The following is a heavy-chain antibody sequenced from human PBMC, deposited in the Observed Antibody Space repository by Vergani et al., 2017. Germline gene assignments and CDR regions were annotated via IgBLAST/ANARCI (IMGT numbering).Heavy chain of an antibody. CDR2: ISGSGGST. Sequence: EVQLLESGGGLVQPGGSLRLSCAASGFTFSSYAMSWVRQAPGKGLEWVSAISGSGGSTYYADSVKGRFTISRDNSKNTLHLQMNSLRAEDTAVYYCAKDRSYDYVWGSLWGQGTLVTVSS. D-gene: IGHD3-16*01. J-gene: IGHJ4*02. CDR1: GFTFSSYA. V-gene: IGHV3-23*01. CDR3: AKDRSYDYVWGSL.